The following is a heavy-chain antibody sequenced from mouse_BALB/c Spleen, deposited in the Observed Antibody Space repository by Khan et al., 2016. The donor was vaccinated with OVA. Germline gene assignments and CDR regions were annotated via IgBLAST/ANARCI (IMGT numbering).Heavy chain of an antibody. CDR3: ASDGYYFDY. CDR2: KHYSGST. V-gene: IGHV3-1*02. D-gene: IGHD2-3*01. J-gene: IGHJ2*01. CDR1: GYSITSGCI. Sequence: EVQLLESGPDLVKPSQSLTLTCTVSGYSITSGCIWRLIRQSPGGILEWRCFKHYSGSTNYNPYFKGRIAFTLDTSKSQVFLQLNSLTTEDTATFYCASDGYYFDYWGQGTTLTVSS.